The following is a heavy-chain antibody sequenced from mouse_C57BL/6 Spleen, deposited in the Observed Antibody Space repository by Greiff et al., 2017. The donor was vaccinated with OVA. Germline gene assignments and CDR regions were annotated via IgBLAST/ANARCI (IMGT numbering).Heavy chain of an antibody. CDR2: IHPNSGST. D-gene: IGHD1-1*01. CDR3: ARTTRGDYAMDY. V-gene: IGHV1-64*01. J-gene: IGHJ4*01. Sequence: QVHVKQPGAELVKPGASVKLSCKASGYTFTSYWMHWVKQRPGQGLEWIGMIHPNSGSTNYNEKFKSKATLTVDKSSSTAYMQLSSLTSEDSAVYYCARTTRGDYAMDYWGQGTSVTVSS. CDR1: GYTFTSYW.